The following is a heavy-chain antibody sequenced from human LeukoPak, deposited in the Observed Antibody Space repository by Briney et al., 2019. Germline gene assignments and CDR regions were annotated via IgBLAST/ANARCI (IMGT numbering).Heavy chain of an antibody. V-gene: IGHV1-18*01. D-gene: IGHD2-2*01. CDR1: GYTFTSYG. J-gene: IGHJ5*02. CDR3: ARDFGVVVPAADNWFDP. CDR2: ISAYNGNT. Sequence: ASVKVSCKASGYTFTSYGISWVRQAPGQGLKWMGWISAYNGNTNYAQKLQGRVTMTTDTSTSTAYMELRSLRSDDTAVYYCARDFGVVVPAADNWFDPWGQGTLVTVSS.